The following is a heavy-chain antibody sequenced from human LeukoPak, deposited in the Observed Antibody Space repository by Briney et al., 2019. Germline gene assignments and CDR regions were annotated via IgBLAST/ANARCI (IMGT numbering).Heavy chain of an antibody. D-gene: IGHD1-26*01. V-gene: IGHV4-59*08. J-gene: IGHJ4*02. CDR1: GGSISSYY. CDR2: IYYSGST. CDR3: ARHRYSGSFYYFDY. Sequence: SETLSLTCTVSGGSISSYYWSWIRQPPGKGLEWIGYIYYSGSTNYNPSLKSRVTISVDTSKNQFSLKLSSVTAADTAAYYCARHRYSGSFYYFDYWGQGTLVTVSS.